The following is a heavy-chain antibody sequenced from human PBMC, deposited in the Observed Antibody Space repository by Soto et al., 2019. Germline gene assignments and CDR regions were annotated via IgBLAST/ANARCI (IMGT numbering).Heavy chain of an antibody. CDR2: INPNNGDT. CDR3: ARRKIYYDSSGPFDD. D-gene: IGHD3-22*01. CDR1: GYTFTGYY. Sequence: ASVPVSCKPSGYTFTGYYMHWVRQAPGQGLEWMGWINPNNGDTNYAQNFQGRVTMTRDTSISTASMELSRLRSDDTAVYSCARRKIYYDSSGPFDDSGQGTLVTVDS. J-gene: IGHJ4*02. V-gene: IGHV1-2*02.